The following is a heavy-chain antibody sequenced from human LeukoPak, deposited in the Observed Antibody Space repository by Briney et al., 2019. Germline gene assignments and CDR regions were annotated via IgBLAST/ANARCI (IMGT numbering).Heavy chain of an antibody. J-gene: IGHJ4*02. Sequence: GGSLRLSCAASGFTFSSYAMHWVRQAPGKGLEWVAVISYDGSNKYYADSVKGRFTISRDNSKNTLYPQMNSLRAEDTAVYYCARGGIAAHYYFDYWGQGTLVTVSS. CDR3: ARGGIAAHYYFDY. V-gene: IGHV3-30-3*01. CDR1: GFTFSSYA. D-gene: IGHD6-6*01. CDR2: ISYDGSNK.